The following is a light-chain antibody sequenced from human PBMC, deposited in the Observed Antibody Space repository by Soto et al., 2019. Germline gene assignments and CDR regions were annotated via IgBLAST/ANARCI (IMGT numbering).Light chain of an antibody. CDR2: AES. CDR1: QIVNGRY. J-gene: IGKJ1*01. Sequence: EIVLTQSAGTLSLSPGERATLSCRASQIVNGRYLAWFQQKAGQATRLLIYAESSRAAGVADRFSGSGCGTDFSLTIKRLEPEDFAVYYCQHYGRAPWTFGKWTKVDIK. V-gene: IGKV3-20*01. CDR3: QHYGRAPWT.